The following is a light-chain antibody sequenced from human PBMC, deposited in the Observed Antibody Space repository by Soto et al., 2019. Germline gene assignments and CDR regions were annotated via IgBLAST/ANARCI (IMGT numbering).Light chain of an antibody. V-gene: IGLV1-40*01. CDR3: QSYDSSLSASV. CDR2: GNS. CDR1: SSNIGAGYD. J-gene: IGLJ2*01. Sequence: QSVLTQPPSVSGVPGQRVTISCTGSSSNIGAGYDVHWYQQVPGTAPKLLIFGNSNRPSGVPDRFSGSKSGTSASLAITGLQAEDEADYYCQSYDSSLSASVFGGGTQLTVL.